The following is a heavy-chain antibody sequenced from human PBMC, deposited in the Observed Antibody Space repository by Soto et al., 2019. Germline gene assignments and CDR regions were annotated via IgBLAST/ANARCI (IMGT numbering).Heavy chain of an antibody. CDR2: ISSSSSYI. Sequence: EVQLVESGGGLVKPGGSLRLSCAASGFTFSSYSMNWVRQAPGKGLEWVSSISSSSSYIYYADSVKGRFTISRDNAKNSLYLQMNSLRAEDTAVYYCAIEIYNWNPRNMGYGMDVWGQGTTVTVSS. CDR3: AIEIYNWNPRNMGYGMDV. J-gene: IGHJ6*02. V-gene: IGHV3-21*01. CDR1: GFTFSSYS. D-gene: IGHD1-20*01.